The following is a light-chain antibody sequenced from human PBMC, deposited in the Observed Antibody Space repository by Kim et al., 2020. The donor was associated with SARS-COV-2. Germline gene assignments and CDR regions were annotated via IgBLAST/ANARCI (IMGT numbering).Light chain of an antibody. CDR3: QQYNNWPYT. V-gene: IGKV3-15*01. CDR2: DGS. J-gene: IGKJ2*01. CDR1: QSVDGN. Sequence: DIVMTQSPATLSVSPGDRGTLSCRASQSVDGNLAWFQQRPGQAPRLIIYDGSTRATGVPARFSGSGSGTGVTLTISSLQPEDFAVYFCQQYNNWPYTFGQGTQLEI.